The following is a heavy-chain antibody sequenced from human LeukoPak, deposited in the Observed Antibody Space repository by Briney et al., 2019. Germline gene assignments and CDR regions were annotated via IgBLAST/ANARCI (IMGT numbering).Heavy chain of an antibody. D-gene: IGHD6-6*01. CDR3: ARGAARIAARIWFDP. Sequence: SDTLSLTCAVYVGSLCGYHGNWIREPPGKGLECIGEINQSGSTIHNPPLKTRVTISVDTPENQLPLKLSSVTAADTAVYYCARGAARIAARIWFDPWGGGTLVGVSS. CDR2: INQSGST. V-gene: IGHV4-34*01. CDR1: VGSLCGYH. J-gene: IGHJ5*02.